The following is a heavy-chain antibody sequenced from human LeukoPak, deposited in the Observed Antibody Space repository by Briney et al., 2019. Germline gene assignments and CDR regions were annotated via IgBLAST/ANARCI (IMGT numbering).Heavy chain of an antibody. CDR2: IWYDGSNK. CDR3: ARDLFVVRGVTFWFDP. V-gene: IGHV3-33*01. Sequence: GRSLRLSCAASGFTFSSYGMHWVRQAPGKGLEWVAVIWYDGSNKYYADSVKGRFTISRDNSKNTLYLQMNSLRAEDTAVYYCARDLFVVRGVTFWFDPWGQGTLVTVSS. J-gene: IGHJ5*02. D-gene: IGHD3-10*01. CDR1: GFTFSSYG.